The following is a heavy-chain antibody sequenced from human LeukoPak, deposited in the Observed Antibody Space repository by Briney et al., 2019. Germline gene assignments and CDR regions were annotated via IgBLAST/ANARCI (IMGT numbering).Heavy chain of an antibody. V-gene: IGHV3-30-3*01. Sequence: GRSPRLSCAASGFTFSNCAMHWVRQAPGKALEWVAVISFDGTNKYYANSVQGRFTISRDNSKNTLYLQMNSLRAEDTALYYCARDMYDNGWSSFDYWGQGTLVTVSS. CDR1: GFTFSNCA. CDR3: ARDMYDNGWSSFDY. CDR2: ISFDGTNK. J-gene: IGHJ4*02. D-gene: IGHD3-10*01.